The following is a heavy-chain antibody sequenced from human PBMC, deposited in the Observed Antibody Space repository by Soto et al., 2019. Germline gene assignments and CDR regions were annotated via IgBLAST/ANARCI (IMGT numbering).Heavy chain of an antibody. Sequence: QVQLVQSGAEVKKPGASVKVSCTASGYTFTSYGVSWVRQAPGQGLEWMGWISAYNGNTKYAQKLQGRVTMTTDTSTNTAYMDLRSLRSDDTAVYYCAGDSPPVDDWGQGTLVNVSS. CDR2: ISAYNGNT. CDR3: AGDSPPVDD. CDR1: GYTFTSYG. J-gene: IGHJ4*02. V-gene: IGHV1-18*01.